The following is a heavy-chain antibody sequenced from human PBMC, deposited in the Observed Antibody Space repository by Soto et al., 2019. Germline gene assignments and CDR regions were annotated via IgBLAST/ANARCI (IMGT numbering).Heavy chain of an antibody. V-gene: IGHV3-74*01. CDR1: GFPFSDLW. Sequence: EVQLVESGGGLIQQGGSLRLSCTASGFPFSDLWMHWVRQAPGKGLEWVSRISHDGSSTSHADSVRGRFSISRDNAKNTVYLQMNSLRAEDTAVYYCTSLSVAVDYFAFDIWGQGTVVTVS. CDR2: ISHDGSST. D-gene: IGHD6-19*01. J-gene: IGHJ3*02. CDR3: TSLSVAVDYFAFDI.